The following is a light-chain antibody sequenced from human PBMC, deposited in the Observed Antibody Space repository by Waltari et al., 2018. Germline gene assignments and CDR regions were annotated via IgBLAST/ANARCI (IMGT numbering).Light chain of an antibody. CDR2: GAS. CDR3: QQYDGIVLT. J-gene: IGKJ4*01. CDR1: QTVTSIS. V-gene: IGKV3-20*01. Sequence: EIVLTQSPGTLSLSTGERATLSCRASQTVTSISLSWYQQKPGQAPRLLIYGASTRATGIPDRFSGSGSGTDFTLTISRLEPEDFAVYYCQQYDGIVLTFGGGTKAEI.